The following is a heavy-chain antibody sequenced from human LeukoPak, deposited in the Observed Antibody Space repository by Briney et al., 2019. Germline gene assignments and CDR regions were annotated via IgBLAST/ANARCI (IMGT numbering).Heavy chain of an antibody. D-gene: IGHD3-3*01. CDR1: GYSFTSYW. CDR2: IYPGDSDT. V-gene: IGHV5-51*01. Sequence: GESLKISCKGSGYSFTSYWIGWVRQMPGKGLEWMGIIYPGDSDTRYSPSFQGQVTISADKSISTAYLQWSSLKASDTAMYYCARTPQPSGGAYYFDYWGQGTLVTVSS. CDR3: ARTPQPSGGAYYFDY. J-gene: IGHJ4*02.